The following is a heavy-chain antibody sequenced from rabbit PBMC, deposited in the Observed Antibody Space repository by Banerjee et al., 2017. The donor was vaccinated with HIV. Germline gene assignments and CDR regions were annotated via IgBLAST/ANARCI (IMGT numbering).Heavy chain of an antibody. V-gene: IGHV1S45*01. Sequence: QEQLEETGGGLVQPGGSLTLSCKAAGFSLSSHAMNWVRQAPGKGLEWIGIIYAGSSGSTYYASWAKGRFTISKTSSTTVTLQMTSLTAADTATYFCARDLAGVIGWNFGLWGPGTLVTVS. CDR1: GFSLSSHA. J-gene: IGHJ4*01. D-gene: IGHD4-1*01. CDR3: ARDLAGVIGWNFGL. CDR2: IYAGSSGST.